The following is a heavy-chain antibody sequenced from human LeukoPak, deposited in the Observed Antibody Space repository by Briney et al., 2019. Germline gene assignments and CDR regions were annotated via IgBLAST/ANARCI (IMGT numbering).Heavy chain of an antibody. V-gene: IGHV3-30*04. CDR1: GFTFSTYA. D-gene: IGHD5-18*01. Sequence: GGSLRLSCAASGFTFSTYAMHWVRQAPGKGLEWVAVISYDGSSKYYADSVKGRFTTSRDNSKNTLYLQMNSLRAEDTAVYYCARARSSYGYGDAFDIWGQGTMVTVSS. CDR3: ARARSSYGYGDAFDI. CDR2: ISYDGSSK. J-gene: IGHJ3*02.